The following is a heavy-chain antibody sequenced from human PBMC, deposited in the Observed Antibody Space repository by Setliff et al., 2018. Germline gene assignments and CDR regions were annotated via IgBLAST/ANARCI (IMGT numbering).Heavy chain of an antibody. CDR3: RLANCSKNCEEALDY. J-gene: IGHJ4*02. CDR2: IFHSGST. V-gene: IGHV4-38-2*01. Sequence: SETLSLTCGVSGYSISSGHFWGWIRQPPGKGLEWLGNIFHSGSTYYNPTLKSRLTISVDTSKNQFSLKLSSVTAADTAMYYFRLANCSKNCEEALDYWSQGTLVTVSS. CDR1: GYSISSGHF. D-gene: IGHD2-2*01.